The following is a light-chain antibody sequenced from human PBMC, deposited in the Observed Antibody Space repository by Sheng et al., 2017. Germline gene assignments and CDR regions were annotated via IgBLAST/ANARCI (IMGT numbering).Light chain of an antibody. CDR1: SSNIGNNY. Sequence: QSVLTQPPSVSAAPGQKVTISCSGSSSNIGNNYVSWYQHLSGTAPKHLIYDDNERPSGISDRFSGSKSGTSATLGISGLQTGDEADYYCGTWDSGLSAGVFGGGTRLTVL. CDR2: DDN. J-gene: IGLJ3*02. CDR3: GTWDSGLSAGV. V-gene: IGLV1-51*01.